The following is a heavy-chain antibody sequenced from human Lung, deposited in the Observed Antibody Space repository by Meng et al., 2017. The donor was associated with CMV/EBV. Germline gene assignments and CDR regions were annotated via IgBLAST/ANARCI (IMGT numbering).Heavy chain of an antibody. Sequence: GGSXRLSCAGSGLTTISNYWMSWVRQAPGKGLEWLANIKQDGSEKYYVDSVKGRFTISRDNTNKSLYLQMSSLRAEDTAVYYCAREGRDLDYWGQGTLVNVSS. J-gene: IGHJ4*02. CDR2: IKQDGSEK. D-gene: IGHD3-10*01. CDR3: AREGRDLDY. V-gene: IGHV3-7*01. CDR1: GLTTISNYW.